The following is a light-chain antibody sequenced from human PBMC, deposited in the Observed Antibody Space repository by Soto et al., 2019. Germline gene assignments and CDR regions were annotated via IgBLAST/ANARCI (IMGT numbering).Light chain of an antibody. CDR3: NSYTSSNTYV. V-gene: IGLV2-18*02. J-gene: IGLJ1*01. CDR2: EVN. CDR1: SSDVGSYNR. Sequence: QSALTQPPSGSGSPGQSVTISCTGTSSDVGSYNRVSWYQQPPGTAPKLMIYEVNNRPSGVPDRFSGSKSGNTASLTITGLQAEDEADYYCNSYTSSNTYVFGTGTKVTV.